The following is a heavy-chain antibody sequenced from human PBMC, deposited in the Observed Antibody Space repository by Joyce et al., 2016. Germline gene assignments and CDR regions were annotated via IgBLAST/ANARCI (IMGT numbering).Heavy chain of an antibody. J-gene: IGHJ5*02. CDR1: GYTLTKFS. Sequence: QVQLVQSGAEVKKPGASVKVSCKVSGYTLTKFSIHWVRQTPGKGLEWMGGFDPEDGETIYAQKVQGRVTMTEATSTDTVYMELSSLRSEDTAVYYCATLVFVPTVSGSNWFDPWGQGTLVTVSS. V-gene: IGHV1-24*01. CDR2: FDPEDGET. D-gene: IGHD2-2*01. CDR3: ATLVFVPTVSGSNWFDP.